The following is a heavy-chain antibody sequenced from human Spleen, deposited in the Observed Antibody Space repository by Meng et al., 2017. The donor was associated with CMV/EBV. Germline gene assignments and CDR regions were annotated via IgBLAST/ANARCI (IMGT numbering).Heavy chain of an antibody. J-gene: IGHJ4*02. V-gene: IGHV3-30-3*01. CDR2: ISYDGSTI. CDR1: GFIFSSYA. Sequence: GGSLRLSCAASGFIFSSYAMHWVRQAPGKGLEWVAVISYDGSTIHYADSVKGRFTISRDNSKNTVYLQMDSLKVEDTSVYYCARDSDYWGQGTLVTVSS. CDR3: ARDSDY.